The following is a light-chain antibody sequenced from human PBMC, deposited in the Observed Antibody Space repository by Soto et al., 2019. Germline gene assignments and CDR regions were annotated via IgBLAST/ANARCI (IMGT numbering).Light chain of an antibody. Sequence: DLQMTQSPSSLSASVGDRVTITCRASQGIGNSLAWFQQKPGKAPESLIYAASSFQSGIPSKFSGSGSGTDFTLTISSLQPEDFATYYCQQYNTYPLTFGGGTKVEIK. J-gene: IGKJ4*01. CDR3: QQYNTYPLT. CDR2: AAS. CDR1: QGIGNS. V-gene: IGKV1-16*02.